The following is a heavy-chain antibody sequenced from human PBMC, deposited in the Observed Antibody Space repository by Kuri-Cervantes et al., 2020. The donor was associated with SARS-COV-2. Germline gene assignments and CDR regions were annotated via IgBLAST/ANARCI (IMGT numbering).Heavy chain of an antibody. Sequence: ASVKVSCKVSGYTLTELSMHWVRQAPGKGLEWMGGFDPEDGETIYAQKFQGRVTMTEDTSTSTAYMELRSLRSDDTAVYYCARDLAARGDYYYYGMDVWGQGTTVTVSS. V-gene: IGHV1-24*01. CDR3: ARDLAARGDYYYYGMDV. CDR2: FDPEDGET. CDR1: GYTLTELS. J-gene: IGHJ6*02. D-gene: IGHD6-6*01.